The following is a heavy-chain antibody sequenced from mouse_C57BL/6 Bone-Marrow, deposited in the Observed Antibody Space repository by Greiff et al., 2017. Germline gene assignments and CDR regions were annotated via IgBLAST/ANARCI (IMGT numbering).Heavy chain of an antibody. CDR1: GYTFTSYW. D-gene: IGHD1-1*01. CDR2: IYPGSGST. CDR3: ARSHITTVVAPDY. V-gene: IGHV1-55*01. J-gene: IGHJ2*01. Sequence: VQLHQPGAELVKPGASVQMSCKASGYTFTSYWITWVKQRPGQGLEWIGDIYPGSGSTNYNEKFKSNATLTVDTSSSTAYMPLSSLTSEDSAVYYCARSHITTVVAPDYWGQGTTLTVSS.